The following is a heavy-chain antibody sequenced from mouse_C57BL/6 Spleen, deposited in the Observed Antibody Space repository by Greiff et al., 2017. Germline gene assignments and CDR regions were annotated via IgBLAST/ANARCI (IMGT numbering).Heavy chain of an antibody. CDR3: ARPDYYGSSYEGYFDV. V-gene: IGHV1-81*01. CDR1: GYTFTSYG. CDR2: IYPRSGNT. J-gene: IGHJ1*03. Sequence: VKLMESGAELARPGASVKLSCKASGYTFTSYGISWVKQRTGQGLEWIGEIYPRSGNTYYNEKFKGKATLTADKSSSTAYMELRSLTSEDSAVYFCARPDYYGSSYEGYFDVWGTGTTVTVSS. D-gene: IGHD1-1*01.